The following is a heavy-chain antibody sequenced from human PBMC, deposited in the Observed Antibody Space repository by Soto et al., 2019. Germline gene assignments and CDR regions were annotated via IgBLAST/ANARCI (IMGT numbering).Heavy chain of an antibody. CDR2: IYWDDDK. D-gene: IGHD3-10*01. J-gene: IGHJ4*02. CDR3: GDRPGFYMSFDY. V-gene: IGHV2-5*02. CDR1: GFSLSTYGAG. Sequence: SGPTLVNPTQTLTLTCAFSGFSLSTYGAGVAWVRQPPGKALEWLALIYWDDDKRYSPSLETRLTITKDTSKNHVVLTITNMDPVDTGTYYCGDRPGFYMSFDYWGQGALVTVSS.